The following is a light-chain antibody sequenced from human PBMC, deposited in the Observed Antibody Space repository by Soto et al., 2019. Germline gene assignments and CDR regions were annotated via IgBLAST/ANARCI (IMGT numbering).Light chain of an antibody. CDR3: HQYGSSLLT. J-gene: IGKJ4*01. CDR2: GAS. CDR1: QSVSSSY. Sequence: EIVLTQSPGTLSLSPGERATLSCRASQSVSSSYLAWYQQKPGQAPRLLIYGASSRATGIPDRFSGSGSGTDFTLTIRRLEPEDFAVYYCHQYGSSLLTSGGGTKVDIK. V-gene: IGKV3-20*01.